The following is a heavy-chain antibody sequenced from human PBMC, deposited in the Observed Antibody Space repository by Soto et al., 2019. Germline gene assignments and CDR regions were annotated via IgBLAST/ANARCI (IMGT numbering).Heavy chain of an antibody. CDR2: ISAYNGNT. V-gene: IGHV1-18*01. CDR3: ARGSTVGATLDYFDY. Sequence: GASVKVSCKASGYTFTSYVISWVRQAPGQGLEWMGWISAYNGNTNYAQKLQGRVTMTTDTSTSTAYMELRSLRSDDTAVYYCARGSTVGATLDYFDYWGQGTLVTVSS. J-gene: IGHJ4*02. D-gene: IGHD1-26*01. CDR1: GYTFTSYV.